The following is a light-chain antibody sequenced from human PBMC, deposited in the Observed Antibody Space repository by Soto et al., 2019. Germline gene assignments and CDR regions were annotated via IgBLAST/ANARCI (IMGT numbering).Light chain of an antibody. J-gene: IGKJ2*01. V-gene: IGKV3-20*01. Sequence: EIVLMQSPGTLSLSPGERATLFCRASQSMKRRYLAWYQQKPGQAPRVLIYAASNRATGIPERFSGSGSGTDFSLTISRLEPEDFAVYYCHQYDNTPRTFGQGNKVEIK. CDR1: QSMKRRY. CDR2: AAS. CDR3: HQYDNTPRT.